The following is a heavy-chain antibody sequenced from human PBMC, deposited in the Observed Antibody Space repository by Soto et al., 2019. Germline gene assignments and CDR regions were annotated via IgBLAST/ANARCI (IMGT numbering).Heavy chain of an antibody. CDR1: GFTFSTYY. J-gene: IGHJ4*02. CDR3: AKPGWSDSGWFHF. Sequence: EVLLLQSGGGLVQPGGSLRLSCAASGFTFSTYYMSWVRQAPGKGLEWVSTIGGNGANTYYADSVKGRCTISRDNSKNTLYLQINSLRAEDTAVYHCAKPGWSDSGWFHFWGQGTLVTVSS. V-gene: IGHV3-23*01. D-gene: IGHD6-19*01. CDR2: IGGNGANT.